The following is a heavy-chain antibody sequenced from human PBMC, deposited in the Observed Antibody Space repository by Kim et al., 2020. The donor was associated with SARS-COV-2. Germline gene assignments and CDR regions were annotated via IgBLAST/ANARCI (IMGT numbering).Heavy chain of an antibody. D-gene: IGHD1-26*01. V-gene: IGHV3-30*01. Sequence: DSVKGRFTISRDNSKNTLYLQMNSLRAEDTAVYYCARERGGATFYYFDYWGQGTLVTVSS. J-gene: IGHJ4*02. CDR3: ARERGGATFYYFDY.